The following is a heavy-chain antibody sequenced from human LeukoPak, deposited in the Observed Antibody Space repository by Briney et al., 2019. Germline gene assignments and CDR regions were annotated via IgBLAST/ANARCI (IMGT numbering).Heavy chain of an antibody. J-gene: IGHJ3*02. CDR3: ARDDYVWGSYRHRGAFDI. V-gene: IGHV4-59*01. Sequence: PETLSLTCTVSGGSFSSYYWNWIRQPPGKGLEWIGYIHYTAGTNYNPSLKSRVTISVDTSKNQFSLKLRSVTAADTAVYYCARDDYVWGSYRHRGAFDIWGQGTMVTVSS. CDR2: IHYTAGT. CDR1: GGSFSSYY. D-gene: IGHD3-16*02.